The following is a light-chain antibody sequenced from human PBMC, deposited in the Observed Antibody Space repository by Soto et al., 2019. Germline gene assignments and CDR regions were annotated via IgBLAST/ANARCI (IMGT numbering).Light chain of an antibody. CDR1: QSVSSSY. Sequence: EIVLTQSPGTLSLSPGERATLSCRASQSVSSSYLAWYQQKPGQAPRLLIYGASSRATGIPDRFSGSGSGTDFTLTLSRLEPEDFAVYYCQQYGSSPPLTFGQGTKGEIK. V-gene: IGKV3-20*01. CDR3: QQYGSSPPLT. CDR2: GAS. J-gene: IGKJ1*01.